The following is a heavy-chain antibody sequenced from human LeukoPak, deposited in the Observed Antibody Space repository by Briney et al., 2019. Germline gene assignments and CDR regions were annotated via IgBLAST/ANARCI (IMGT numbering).Heavy chain of an antibody. Sequence: EASVKVSCKASGYTFTSYDINWVRQATGQGLEWMGWMNPNSGNTGYAQKFQGRVTMTRNTSISTAYMELSSLRSEDTAVYYCARCPRGRITGTRVYYYYYMDVWGKGTTVTVSS. CDR3: ARCPRGRITGTRVYYYYYMDV. CDR2: MNPNSGNT. V-gene: IGHV1-8*01. D-gene: IGHD1-7*01. J-gene: IGHJ6*03. CDR1: GYTFTSYD.